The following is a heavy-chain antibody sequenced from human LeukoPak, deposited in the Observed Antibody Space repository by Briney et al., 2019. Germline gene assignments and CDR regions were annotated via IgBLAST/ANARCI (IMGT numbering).Heavy chain of an antibody. CDR2: IYYTGNT. V-gene: IGHV4-39*01. J-gene: IGHJ4*02. Sequence: SETLSLTCAVSGASISGSGYYLGWIRQPPGKRLEWIGNIYYTGNTYYNASLQSRVTISIDTSKNQFSLRLNSVTAADTAMYYCAKSGGYGLIDYWGQGTLVTVSS. CDR3: AKSGGYGLIDY. CDR1: GASISGSGYY. D-gene: IGHD1-26*01.